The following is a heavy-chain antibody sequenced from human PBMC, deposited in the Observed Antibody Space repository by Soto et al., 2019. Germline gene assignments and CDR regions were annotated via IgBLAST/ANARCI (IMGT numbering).Heavy chain of an antibody. Sequence: SETLSLTCAVSGYSISSGYYWGWIRQPPGKGLEWIGSIHHSGSTYYKPSLKSRVTISLDTSRNQFSLRLSSVTAADTAVYYCARGGDTMVRGVIIYYYYGMDVWGQGTTITVSS. CDR2: IHHSGST. V-gene: IGHV4-38-2*01. CDR1: GYSISSGYY. J-gene: IGHJ6*02. CDR3: ARGGDTMVRGVIIYYYYGMDV. D-gene: IGHD3-10*01.